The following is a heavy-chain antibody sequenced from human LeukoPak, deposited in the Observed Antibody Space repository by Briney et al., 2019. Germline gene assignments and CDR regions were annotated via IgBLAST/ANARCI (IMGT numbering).Heavy chain of an antibody. CDR1: GFTFSDFY. CDR3: ARGSRVTLHYFDY. V-gene: IGHV3-11*01. Sequence: PGGSLRLSCAASGFTFSDFYMSWVRQTPGKGLEWISYISGNSVNIYYADSVKGRFTISRDNGRNSLYMQMNSLRAEDTAVYYCARGSRVTLHYFDYWGQGALVTVSS. D-gene: IGHD5-18*01. J-gene: IGHJ4*02. CDR2: ISGNSVNI.